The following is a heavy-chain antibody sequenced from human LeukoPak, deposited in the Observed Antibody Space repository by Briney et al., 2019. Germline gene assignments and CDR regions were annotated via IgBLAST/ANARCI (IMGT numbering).Heavy chain of an antibody. CDR2: VSQRGAT. Sequence: PSETLSLTCSVSGSAINGFSWSWIRQTPEKGLEWIGYVSQRGATTTNPSLKTRVSITADTSKSQFSLKMTSVTAADTAIYYCARDRSGSYYTFDVWGPGTMVSVS. CDR1: GSAINGFS. J-gene: IGHJ3*01. CDR3: ARDRSGSYYTFDV. D-gene: IGHD1-26*01. V-gene: IGHV4-59*13.